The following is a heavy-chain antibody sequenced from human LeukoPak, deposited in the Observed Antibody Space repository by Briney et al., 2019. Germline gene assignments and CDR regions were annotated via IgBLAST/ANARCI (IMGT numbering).Heavy chain of an antibody. CDR2: MNPNSGNT. D-gene: IGHD1-26*01. CDR3: ARAGGVGAQPEHSQH. J-gene: IGHJ1*01. Sequence: EASVKVSWKASGYTLTSYDINWVRQATGQGLEWMGWMNPNSGNTGYAQKFQGRVTMTRNTSISTAYMELNRLTSEDTAVYYCARAGGVGAQPEHSQHWGQGTLVTVSS. V-gene: IGHV1-8*01. CDR1: GYTLTSYD.